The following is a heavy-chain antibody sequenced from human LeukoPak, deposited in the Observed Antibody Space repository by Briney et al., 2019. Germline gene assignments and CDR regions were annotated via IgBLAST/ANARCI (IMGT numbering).Heavy chain of an antibody. CDR3: ARVRGRKDAFDI. V-gene: IGHV3-21*01. CDR2: ITSDSSYV. Sequence: GGSLRLSCAASGFTFSSYNMNWVRQAPGKGLEWVSSITSDSSYVFYADSVKGRFTISRDNAENSLYLQMNSLRVEDTAVYYCARVRGRKDAFDIWGQGTMVTVSS. J-gene: IGHJ3*02. CDR1: GFTFSSYN.